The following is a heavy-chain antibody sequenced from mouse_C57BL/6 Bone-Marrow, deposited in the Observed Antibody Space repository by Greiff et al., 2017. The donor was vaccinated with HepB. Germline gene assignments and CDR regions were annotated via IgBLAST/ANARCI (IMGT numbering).Heavy chain of an antibody. CDR1: GFTFSDYY. D-gene: IGHD2-4*01. V-gene: IGHV5-16*01. J-gene: IGHJ3*01. CDR3: ARVDDYDEAY. CDR2: INYDGSST. Sequence: EVKLVESEGGLVQPGSSMKLSCTASGFTFSDYYMAWVRQVPEKGLEWVANINYDGSSTYYLDSLKSRFIISRDNAKNILYLQMSSLKSEDTATYYCARVDDYDEAYWGQGTLVTVSA.